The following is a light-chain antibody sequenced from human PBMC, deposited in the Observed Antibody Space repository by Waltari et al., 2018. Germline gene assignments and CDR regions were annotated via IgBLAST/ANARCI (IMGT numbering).Light chain of an antibody. CDR1: SSDVGGYKY. J-gene: IGLJ3*02. Sequence: QSALTQPRSVSVAPGQSVTIPCTGTSSDVGGYKYVSWYQHPPGKAPKLMNYDVSKRPSGVPDRFSGSKSGNTASLTISGLQAEDEADYYCCSYAGGYTWVFGGGTK. CDR2: DVS. CDR3: CSYAGGYTWV. V-gene: IGLV2-11*01.